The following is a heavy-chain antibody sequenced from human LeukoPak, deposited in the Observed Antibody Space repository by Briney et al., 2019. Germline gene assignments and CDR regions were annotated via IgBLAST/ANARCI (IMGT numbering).Heavy chain of an antibody. CDR1: GGSISSSSYY. CDR3: ATPGGSYYSTFDFDY. V-gene: IGHV4-39*01. D-gene: IGHD1-26*01. J-gene: IGHJ4*02. CDR2: IYYSGST. Sequence: SETLSLTCTVSGGSISSSSYYWGWIRQPPGKGLEWIGSIYYSGSTYYNPSLKSRVTISVDTSKNQFSLKLSSVTAADTAVYYCATPGGSYYSTFDFDYWGQGTLVTVSS.